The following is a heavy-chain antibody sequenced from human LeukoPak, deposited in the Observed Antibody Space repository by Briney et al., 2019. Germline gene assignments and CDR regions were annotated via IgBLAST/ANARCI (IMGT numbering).Heavy chain of an antibody. D-gene: IGHD1-26*01. CDR1: GGSTSGSY. CDR2: VSYSGST. Sequence: PSETLSLTCSVSGGSTSGSYWNWIREPPGKGLEWIGYVSYSGSTNYNPSLKSRVTISVDTSKNQFSLKLSSVTAADTAVYYCAREGARWEPSFSAFDIWGQGTMVTVSS. J-gene: IGHJ3*02. CDR3: AREGARWEPSFSAFDI. V-gene: IGHV4-59*01.